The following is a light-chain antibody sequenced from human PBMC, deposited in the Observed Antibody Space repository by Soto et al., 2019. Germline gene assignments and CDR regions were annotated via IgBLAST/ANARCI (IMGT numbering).Light chain of an antibody. CDR3: SSYTGNSIRV. J-gene: IGLJ1*01. V-gene: IGLV2-14*01. Sequence: QSALTQPASVSGSPGQSITISCTGTSSDVGGYKYVSWHQQHPGRVPKLIIYEVSNRPSGVSYRFSGSKSGNTASLTISGLQPGDEADYYCSSYTGNSIRVFGTGTKVTVL. CDR2: EVS. CDR1: SSDVGGYKY.